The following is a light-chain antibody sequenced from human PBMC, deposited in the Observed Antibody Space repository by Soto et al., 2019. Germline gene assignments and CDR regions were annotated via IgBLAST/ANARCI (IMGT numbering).Light chain of an antibody. Sequence: EIVLTQSPATLSLSPGERATLSCRASRSVGNNLAWYQKKPGQAPRLLIYDASNRATGIPARFSGSGSGTDFTLTISSLEPEDFAVYYCQQRSNWPPIFGQGTRLEIK. J-gene: IGKJ5*01. CDR1: RSVGNN. CDR3: QQRSNWPPI. CDR2: DAS. V-gene: IGKV3-11*01.